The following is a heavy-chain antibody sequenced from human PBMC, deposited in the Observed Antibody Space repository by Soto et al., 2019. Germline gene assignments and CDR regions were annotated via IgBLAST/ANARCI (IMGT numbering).Heavy chain of an antibody. CDR1: GFTFSSYA. Sequence: EVQLFASGGGLVQHGESLSLSCAASGFTFSSYAMSWVRQAPGKVLVWVSVISGSDDSTYYADSVKGRFTISRDNSKNALYLQMNSLRAADPAVYYCAKRRSSTTFDYWCPGTLGTFSS. J-gene: IGHJ4*01. D-gene: IGHD1-26*01. V-gene: IGHV3-23*01. CDR3: AKRRSSTTFDY. CDR2: ISGSDDST.